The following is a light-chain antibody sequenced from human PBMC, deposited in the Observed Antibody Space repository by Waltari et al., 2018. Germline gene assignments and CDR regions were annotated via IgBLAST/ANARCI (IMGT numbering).Light chain of an antibody. CDR2: DVE. CDR1: SRDVGNSHY. V-gene: IGLV2-11*01. CDR3: CSYAGNYPYWV. J-gene: IGLJ3*02. Sequence: QSALTQPRSVSESPGHSVSISCTGTSRDVGNSHYVSRYQQFPGKAPQLSLYDVENRPSGVPDRFSGSKSGNTAYLFIFGVQAEDEADYYCCSYAGNYPYWVFGGGTSLTVL.